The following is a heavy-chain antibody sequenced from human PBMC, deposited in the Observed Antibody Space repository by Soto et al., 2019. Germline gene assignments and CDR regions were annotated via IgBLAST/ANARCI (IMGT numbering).Heavy chain of an antibody. CDR3: AASDPRAYYYDSSGPNFYFDY. V-gene: IGHV1-58*01. CDR2: IVVGSGNT. CDR1: GFTFTSAA. D-gene: IGHD3-22*01. J-gene: IGHJ4*02. Sequence: SVKVSCKASGFTFTSAAVQWVRQARGQRLEWIGWIVVGSGNTNYAQKFQERVTITRDMSTSTAYMELSSLRSEDTAVYYCAASDPRAYYYDSSGPNFYFDYWGQGTLVTVSS.